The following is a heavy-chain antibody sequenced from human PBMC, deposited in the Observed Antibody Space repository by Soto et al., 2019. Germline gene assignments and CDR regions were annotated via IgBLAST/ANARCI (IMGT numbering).Heavy chain of an antibody. J-gene: IGHJ4*02. CDR1: GDSVTSNY. CDR2: VYNIGST. Sequence: QVQLLESGPGLVKPSEALSLTCSVSGDSVTSNYWSWIRQTPGKGLEWIGYVYNIGSTNYNPSLRSRVTIAADTSKNQISLRLRSVTAADTAVYYCAREGDYGGQQYWGQGTLVTVSS. D-gene: IGHD3-16*01. V-gene: IGHV4-59*02. CDR3: AREGDYGGQQY.